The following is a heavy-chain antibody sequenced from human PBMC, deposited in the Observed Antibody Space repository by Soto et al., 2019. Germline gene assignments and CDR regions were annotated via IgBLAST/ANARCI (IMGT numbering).Heavy chain of an antibody. CDR2: ITGGGGDT. J-gene: IGHJ4*02. CDR1: GFTFSTDD. D-gene: IGHD2-2*01. V-gene: IGHV3-23*01. CDR3: AKRPASRRTFDY. Sequence: EVQLLESGGGLVQPGGSLRLSCAAFGFTFSTDDMSWVRQAPAKGLEWVSTITGGGGDTFYADSVKGRFTISRDNSKNTLYLQMSSLRADDTAVYYCAKRPASRRTFDYWGQGTLVTVSS.